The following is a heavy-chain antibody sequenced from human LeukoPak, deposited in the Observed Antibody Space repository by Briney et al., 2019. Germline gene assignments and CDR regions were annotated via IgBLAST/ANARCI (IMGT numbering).Heavy chain of an antibody. J-gene: IGHJ4*02. CDR1: GFTFSAYA. V-gene: IGHV3-23*01. Sequence: GVSLRLSCAASGFTFSAYAMAWVRQAPRKGLEWVSTIYDDNTYYADSVKGRFAISTDNSKNTLYLQMNSLRVEDTAVYFCAARKVRGVWFYLDYWGQGTLVTVSS. CDR2: IYDDNT. D-gene: IGHD3-10*01. CDR3: AARKVRGVWFYLDY.